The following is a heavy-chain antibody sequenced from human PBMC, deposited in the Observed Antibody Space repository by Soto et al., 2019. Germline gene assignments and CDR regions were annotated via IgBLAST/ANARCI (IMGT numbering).Heavy chain of an antibody. CDR3: ARVETAFTIFGVVTEYYGMDV. CDR2: ISAYNGNT. Sequence: VASVKVSCKASGYTFTSYGISWMRQAPGQGLEWMGWISAYNGNTNYAQKLQGRVTMTTDTSTSTAYMELRSLRSDDTAVYYCARVETAFTIFGVVTEYYGMDVWGQGTTVTVSS. D-gene: IGHD3-3*01. CDR1: GYTFTSYG. V-gene: IGHV1-18*01. J-gene: IGHJ6*02.